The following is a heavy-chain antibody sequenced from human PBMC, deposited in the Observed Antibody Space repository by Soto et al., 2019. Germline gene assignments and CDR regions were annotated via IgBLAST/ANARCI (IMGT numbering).Heavy chain of an antibody. CDR1: GFTFSSYA. V-gene: IGHV3-23*01. J-gene: IGHJ3*02. Sequence: GGSLRLSCTAFGFTFSSYAMSWVRQAPGKGLEWVSAISGSGGSTYYADSVKGRFTISRDNSKNTLYLQMNSLRAEDTAVYYCAKCPRLLLVFAAFDIWGQGTMVTVSS. CDR2: ISGSGGST. D-gene: IGHD3-22*01. CDR3: AKCPRLLLVFAAFDI.